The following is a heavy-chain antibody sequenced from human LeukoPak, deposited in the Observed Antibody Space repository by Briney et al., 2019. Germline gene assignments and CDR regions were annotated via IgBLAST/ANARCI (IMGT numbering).Heavy chain of an antibody. D-gene: IGHD5-24*01. J-gene: IGHJ4*02. CDR2: ISASSVKI. CDR3: ARDQSRGQQWMYHLDD. CDR1: GFSFGDNA. V-gene: IGHV3-48*01. Sequence: GGSLRLSCVAPGFSFGDNAMNWVRQAPGKGLEWVSYISASSVKIDYGDAVKGRFTISRDNAKNSLFLQMNSLRVDDTAVYFCARDQSRGQQWMYHLDDWGQGTLVTVSS.